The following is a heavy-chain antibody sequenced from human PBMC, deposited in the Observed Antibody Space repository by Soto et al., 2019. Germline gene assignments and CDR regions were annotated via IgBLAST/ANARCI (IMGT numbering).Heavy chain of an antibody. CDR1: GVSMSNNY. D-gene: IGHD4-17*01. J-gene: IGHJ4*02. Sequence: QVHLQESGPGLVKPSETLSLFCNVSGVSMSNNYWTWIRQATGYGLEWIGSVFYTGSTNYNPSLKIRVSISVDTSKKSFSLRLTSVTAADTALYYGARSLTVTRFDQWGQGTRVTVS. CDR3: ARSLTVTRFDQ. V-gene: IGHV4-59*01. CDR2: VFYTGST.